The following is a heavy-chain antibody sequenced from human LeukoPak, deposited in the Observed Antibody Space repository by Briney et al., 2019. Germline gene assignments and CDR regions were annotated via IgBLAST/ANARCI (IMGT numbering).Heavy chain of an antibody. CDR1: GFTFSNYG. Sequence: GGSLRLSCAASGFTFSNYGMHWVRQAPGKGLEWVSAISSNSLFKKYADSVKGRFTVSRDNAKNSLYLQMNSLRAEDTAVYYCARSIAVTLPDYWGQGTLVTVSS. D-gene: IGHD6-19*01. CDR3: ARSIAVTLPDY. V-gene: IGHV3-21*01. J-gene: IGHJ4*02. CDR2: ISSNSLFK.